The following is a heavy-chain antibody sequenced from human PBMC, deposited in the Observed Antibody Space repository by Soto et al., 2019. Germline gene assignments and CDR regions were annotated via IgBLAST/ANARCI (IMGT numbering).Heavy chain of an antibody. Sequence: SVKVSCKASGGTFSSYAISWVRQAPGQGLEWMGGIIPIFGTANYAQKFQGRVTITADKSTSTAYMELSSLRSEDTAVYYCASVDDYGDYRWLDPWGQGTLVTVYS. V-gene: IGHV1-69*06. D-gene: IGHD4-17*01. CDR1: GGTFSSYA. J-gene: IGHJ5*02. CDR3: ASVDDYGDYRWLDP. CDR2: IIPIFGTA.